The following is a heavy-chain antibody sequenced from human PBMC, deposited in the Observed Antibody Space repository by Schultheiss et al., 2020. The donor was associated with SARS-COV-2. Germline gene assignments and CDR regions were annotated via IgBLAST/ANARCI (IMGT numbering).Heavy chain of an antibody. V-gene: IGHV3-48*03. Sequence: GGSLRLSCAASGFTFSSYEMNWVRQAPGKGLEWVSYISSSGSTIYYADSVKGRFTISRDNSKNTLYLQMNSLRAEDTAVYYCARDGAAADGGFQHWGQGTLVTVSS. CDR3: ARDGAAADGGFQH. CDR2: ISSSGSTI. D-gene: IGHD6-13*01. J-gene: IGHJ1*01. CDR1: GFTFSSYE.